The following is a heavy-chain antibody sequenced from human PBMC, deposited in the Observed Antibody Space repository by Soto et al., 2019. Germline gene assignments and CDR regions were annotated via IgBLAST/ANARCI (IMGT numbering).Heavy chain of an antibody. CDR2: IIPMFGTA. J-gene: IGHJ4*02. CDR1: GGTFSTYA. V-gene: IGHV1-69*14. Sequence: QVQLVQSGAEVKKPESSVKVSCKAPGGTFSTYAISWVRQAPGQGLEWMGGIIPMFGTANYAQRFQDRVTITADKSTTTVYMELSSLRSEDTAEYVCASGIQRWLRGINSGYSGWGEGTLVTVSS. D-gene: IGHD5-12*01. CDR3: ASGIQRWLRGINSGYSG.